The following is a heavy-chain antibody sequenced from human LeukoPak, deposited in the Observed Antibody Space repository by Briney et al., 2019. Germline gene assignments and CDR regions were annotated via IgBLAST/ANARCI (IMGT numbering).Heavy chain of an antibody. CDR3: AIWTSGNY. CDR1: GFTFNRSW. CDR2: LDSSGSRK. V-gene: IGHV3-7*01. D-gene: IGHD1-1*01. J-gene: IGHJ4*02. Sequence: PGGSLRLSCAASGFTFNRSWMNWVRQAPGKGLEWVANLDSSGSRKRYVDSVKGRFIISKDNPGASLYLDMYSLRAEDTAIYYCAIWTSGNYWGQGTLVTVSS.